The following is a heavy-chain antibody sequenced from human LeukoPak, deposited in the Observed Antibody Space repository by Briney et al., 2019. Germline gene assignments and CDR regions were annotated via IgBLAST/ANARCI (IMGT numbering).Heavy chain of an antibody. D-gene: IGHD3-10*01. V-gene: IGHV3-23*01. J-gene: IGHJ4*02. Sequence: GGSLRLSCAASGFTFSSYGMSWVRKAPGKGRGWVPTITATSSSTHDAASVQGRLTISRDNSKNTLYLQMNSLRPEDTAIYYCAKLFESGTYNNFFHYWGREPWSPSPQ. CDR3: AKLFESGTYNNFFHY. CDR2: ITATSSST. CDR1: GFTFSSYG.